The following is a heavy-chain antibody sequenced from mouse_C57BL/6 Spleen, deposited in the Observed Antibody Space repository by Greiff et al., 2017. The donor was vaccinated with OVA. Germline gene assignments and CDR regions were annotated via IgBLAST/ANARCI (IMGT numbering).Heavy chain of an antibody. Sequence: VKLQQSGAELVKPGASVKLSCKASGYTFTSYWMHWVKQRPGQGLEWIGMIHPNSGSTNYNEKFKSKATLTVDKSSSKAYMQLSSLTSEDSAVYYCARGVTTVVATDWYFDVWGTGTTVTVSS. V-gene: IGHV1-64*01. CDR2: IHPNSGST. CDR1: GYTFTSYW. J-gene: IGHJ1*03. D-gene: IGHD1-1*01. CDR3: ARGVTTVVATDWYFDV.